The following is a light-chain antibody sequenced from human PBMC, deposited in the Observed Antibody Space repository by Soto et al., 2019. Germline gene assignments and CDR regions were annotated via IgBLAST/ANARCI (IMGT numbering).Light chain of an antibody. CDR3: QQYVSYSRT. V-gene: IGKV1-5*03. J-gene: IGKJ1*01. Sequence: DIKMTQSPSTLSASVGDRVTITCRASQSISNWLAWYQQKPGKAPKLLIYKASSLEGGVPSRFSGSGSGTEFTLTISCLQPDDFATYYCQQYVSYSRTFGQGTKVEIK. CDR1: QSISNW. CDR2: KAS.